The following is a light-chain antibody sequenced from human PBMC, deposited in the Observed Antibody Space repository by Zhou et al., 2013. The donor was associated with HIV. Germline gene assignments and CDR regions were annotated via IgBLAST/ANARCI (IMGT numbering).Light chain of an antibody. V-gene: IGKV1-5*03. CDR2: KAS. J-gene: IGKJ1*01. CDR3: QQYNNYACT. Sequence: DIQMTQSPSTLSASVGDRVTITCRASQSISSWLAWYQQKPGKAPKLLIYKASSLESGVPSRFSGSGSGTEFTLTISSLQPDDFATYYCQQYNNYACTFGQGTKVEIK. CDR1: QSISSW.